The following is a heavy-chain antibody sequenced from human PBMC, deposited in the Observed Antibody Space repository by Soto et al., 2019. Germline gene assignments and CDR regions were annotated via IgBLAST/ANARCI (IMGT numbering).Heavy chain of an antibody. V-gene: IGHV4-34*01. CDR3: ARDQLAIFDY. CDR2: INHSGST. CDR1: GGSFSGYY. J-gene: IGHJ4*02. Sequence: QVQLQQWGAGLLKPSETLSLTCAVYGGSFSGYYWSWIRQPPGKGLEWIGEINHSGSTNYNPSLKSRVTISVDTSMNQFSLKLSSVTAADTAVYYCARDQLAIFDYWGQGTLVTVSS. D-gene: IGHD3-3*02.